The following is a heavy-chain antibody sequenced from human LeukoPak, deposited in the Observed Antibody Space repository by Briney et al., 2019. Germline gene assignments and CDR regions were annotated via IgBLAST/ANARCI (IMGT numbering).Heavy chain of an antibody. CDR2: INSDGSNT. CDR1: GFTFSSYW. Sequence: GGSLRLSCAASGFTFSSYWMHWARQAPGKGLVWVSRINSDGSNTSYADSVKGRFTISRDNAKNTLYLQMNSLRAEDTAVYYCARGGARLVRGLDYWGRGTLVTVSS. CDR3: ARGGARLVRGLDY. D-gene: IGHD6-19*01. J-gene: IGHJ4*02. V-gene: IGHV3-74*01.